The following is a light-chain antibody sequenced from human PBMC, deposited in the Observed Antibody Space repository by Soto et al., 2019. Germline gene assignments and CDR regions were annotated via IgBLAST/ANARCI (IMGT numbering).Light chain of an antibody. V-gene: IGKV1-39*01. CDR1: QRISNY. Sequence: IQMTQSPSSLSASVGDRVTITCRASQRISNYLNWYQQKPGKAPKLLISKASTLQTGVPSTFSGSRSGTDFTLTISSLHPEDFASYYCQHSYSTPPPFGQGTKVDIK. CDR3: QHSYSTPPP. J-gene: IGKJ1*01. CDR2: KAS.